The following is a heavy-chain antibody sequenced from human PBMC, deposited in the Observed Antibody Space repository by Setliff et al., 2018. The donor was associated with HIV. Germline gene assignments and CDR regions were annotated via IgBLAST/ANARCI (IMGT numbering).Heavy chain of an antibody. CDR2: VYYDGTT. Sequence: SETLSLTCTVSGGSISTKSVYWGWIRQPPGKGLEWIGSVYYDGTTSYYPSLKRRVTISVDTSKDQFSLRLNSVTAADTAVYYCARHDDEWLVQVSVKFWGQGVLVTVSS. D-gene: IGHD6-19*01. CDR3: ARHDDEWLVQVSVKF. CDR1: GGSISTKSVY. J-gene: IGHJ4*02. V-gene: IGHV4-39*01.